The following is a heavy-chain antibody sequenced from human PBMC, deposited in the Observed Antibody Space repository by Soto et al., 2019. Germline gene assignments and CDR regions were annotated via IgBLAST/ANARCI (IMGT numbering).Heavy chain of an antibody. CDR3: ARDLVVATPEYFQH. J-gene: IGHJ1*01. V-gene: IGHV3-66*01. D-gene: IGHD1-26*01. CDR2: IYSGGST. Sequence: EVQLVESGGGLVQPGGSLRLSCAASGFTVSRNYMSWDLQAPWMGLEWVSVIYSGGSTYYADSVKCRFTISRDNSKNPLYLQMNRLRAEDTAVYYCARDLVVATPEYFQHWGQGTLVTVSS. CDR1: GFTVSRNY.